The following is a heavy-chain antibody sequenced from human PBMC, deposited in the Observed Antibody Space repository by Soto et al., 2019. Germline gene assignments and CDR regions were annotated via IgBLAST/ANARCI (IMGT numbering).Heavy chain of an antibody. J-gene: IGHJ6*03. Sequence: QVQLQQSGPGLVKPSQTLSLTCAISGDSVSSNSAAWSWIRQSPSRGLEWLGRTYYRSKYYNDYAVSVKSRIIINPDTSKNQFSLQLNSVTPEDTAVYYCAREKGGVSRAGETYDYYYYMDVWGTGTTVTVSS. CDR2: TYYRSKYYN. CDR1: GDSVSSNSAA. CDR3: AREKGGVSRAGETYDYYYYMDV. V-gene: IGHV6-1*01. D-gene: IGHD7-27*01.